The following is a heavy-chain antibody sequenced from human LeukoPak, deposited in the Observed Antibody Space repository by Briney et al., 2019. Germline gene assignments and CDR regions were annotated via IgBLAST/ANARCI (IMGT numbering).Heavy chain of an antibody. J-gene: IGHJ3*01. D-gene: IGHD3-10*01. Sequence: GGSLRLSCAASGFTVSSDYMSWVRQAPGKGLEWVSVIYSSSITTYADSVKGRFTISRHNSKNTLYLQMNSLRADDTAVYYCARGRGAANDAFDVWGQGTMVTVSS. V-gene: IGHV3-53*04. CDR2: IYSSSIT. CDR1: GFTVSSDY. CDR3: ARGRGAANDAFDV.